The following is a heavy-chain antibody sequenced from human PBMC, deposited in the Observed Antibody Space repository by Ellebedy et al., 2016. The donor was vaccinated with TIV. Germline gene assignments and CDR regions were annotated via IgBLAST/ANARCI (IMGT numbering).Heavy chain of an antibody. CDR2: IYYSWST. J-gene: IGHJ4*02. CDR1: GGSISSRSYY. CDR3: ARQAHHYYDSSGYPSYYFDY. D-gene: IGHD3-22*01. Sequence: MPSETLSLTCTVSGGSISSRSYYWGWIRQSPGKGLEWIGSIYYSWSTYYNPSLKSRVTISVDTSKNQFSLKLSSVTAADTAVYYCARQAHHYYDSSGYPSYYFDYWGQGTLVTVSS. V-gene: IGHV4-39*01.